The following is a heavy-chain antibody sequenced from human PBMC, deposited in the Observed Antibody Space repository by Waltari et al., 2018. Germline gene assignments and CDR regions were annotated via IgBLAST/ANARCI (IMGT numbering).Heavy chain of an antibody. J-gene: IGHJ6*02. Sequence: QVQLVQSGAEVRKPGASVKVSCKVSGYSLSELSMHWVRQAPGKGIEWVGGVDPEDEETVYAQKFQGRVTMTEDTSTDTAYMELSSLRSDDTAVYYCTTDIMLRVFSNVWGQGTTVTVSS. CDR1: GYSLSELS. CDR2: VDPEDEET. CDR3: TTDIMLRVFSNV. V-gene: IGHV1-24*01. D-gene: IGHD3-10*01.